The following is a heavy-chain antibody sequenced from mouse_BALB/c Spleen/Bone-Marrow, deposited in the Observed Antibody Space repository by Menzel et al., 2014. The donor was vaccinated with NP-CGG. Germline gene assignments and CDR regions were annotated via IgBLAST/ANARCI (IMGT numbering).Heavy chain of an antibody. CDR1: GYVFSSSW. CDR2: IYPGDGDT. Sequence: VHLVESGPELVKSGASVKISCKASGYVFSSSWMYWVKQRPGQGLEWIGRIYPGDGDTNYNGKFKGKATLTADKSSSTAYMQLSNLTSVDSAVYFCARTYGSSFFAYWGQGTLVTVSA. D-gene: IGHD1-1*01. J-gene: IGHJ3*01. V-gene: IGHV1-82*01. CDR3: ARTYGSSFFAY.